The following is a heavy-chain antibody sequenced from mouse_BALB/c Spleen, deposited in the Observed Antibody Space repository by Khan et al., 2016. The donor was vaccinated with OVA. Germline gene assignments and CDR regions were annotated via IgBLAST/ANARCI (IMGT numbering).Heavy chain of an antibody. CDR3: ARREKYGYDPSWFAY. J-gene: IGHJ3*01. D-gene: IGHD2-2*01. V-gene: IGHV1-52*01. Sequence: QVQLQQSGAELVRPGASVKLPCKASGYTFTSYWMNWVRQRPRQGLEWIGKINPSDSESHYNEMFKDKATLTVDKSSGTACMQLSSLTSEDSAVYYCARREKYGYDPSWFAYWGQGTLVTVSA. CDR2: INPSDSES. CDR1: GYTFTSYW.